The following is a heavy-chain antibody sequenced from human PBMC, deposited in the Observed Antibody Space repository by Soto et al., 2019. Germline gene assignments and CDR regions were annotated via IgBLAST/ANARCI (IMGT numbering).Heavy chain of an antibody. D-gene: IGHD2-8*02. Sequence: QEQLVESVGGVVQPGRSLRLSCAASGFTFHTYGMHWVRQIPGKGLQWVAIIWYDGGIKYYADSVRGRFTISRDNSKNTLYLQMNSLRDEDTAVYYCARIDCTGDNCNPYYHYGMDVWGQGTTVTVSS. V-gene: IGHV3-33*01. CDR2: IWYDGGIK. CDR3: ARIDCTGDNCNPYYHYGMDV. J-gene: IGHJ6*02. CDR1: GFTFHTYG.